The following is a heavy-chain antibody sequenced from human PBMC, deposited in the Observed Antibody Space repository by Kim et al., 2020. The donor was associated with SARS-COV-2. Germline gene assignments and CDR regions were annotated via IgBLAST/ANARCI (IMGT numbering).Heavy chain of an antibody. Sequence: GGSLRLSCAASGFTFSSYGMHWVRQAPGKGLEWVAVISYDGSNKYYADSVKGRFTISRDNSKNTPYLQMNSLRAEDTAVYYCAKDIQRRIVVVPAAMKGGFDYWGQRTLVTVSS. CDR3: AKDIQRRIVVVPAAMKGGFDY. D-gene: IGHD2-2*01. CDR1: GFTFSSYG. CDR2: ISYDGSNK. V-gene: IGHV3-30*18. J-gene: IGHJ4*02.